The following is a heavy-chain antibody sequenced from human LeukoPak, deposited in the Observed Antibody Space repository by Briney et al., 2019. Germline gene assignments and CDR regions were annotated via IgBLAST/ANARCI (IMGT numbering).Heavy chain of an antibody. CDR2: ISWNSGSI. Sequence: PGGSLRLSCAASGFTFDDYAMHWVRQAPGKGLEWVSGISWNSGSIGYADSVKGRFTISRDNAKNSLYLQMNSLRAEDTALYYCAKDAIVVVTAGYFQHWGQGTLVTVSS. CDR1: GFTFDDYA. CDR3: AKDAIVVVTAGYFQH. V-gene: IGHV3-9*01. J-gene: IGHJ1*01. D-gene: IGHD2-21*02.